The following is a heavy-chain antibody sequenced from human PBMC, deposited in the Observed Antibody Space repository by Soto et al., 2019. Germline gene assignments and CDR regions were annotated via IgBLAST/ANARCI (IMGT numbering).Heavy chain of an antibody. CDR2: ISASGVST. J-gene: IGHJ4*02. CDR1: GCTFSAYA. D-gene: IGHD2-2*01. Sequence: EVQLLESGGGLVQPGGCLRVSCAASGCTFSAYAVHWVRQVPGKGLEWVSAISASGVSTYHADSVKGRFTISRDNSKETLYLQMNSLRVDDTAVYYCANDRGQMPRYYFDSWGLGTLVTVSS. CDR3: ANDRGQMPRYYFDS. V-gene: IGHV3-23*01.